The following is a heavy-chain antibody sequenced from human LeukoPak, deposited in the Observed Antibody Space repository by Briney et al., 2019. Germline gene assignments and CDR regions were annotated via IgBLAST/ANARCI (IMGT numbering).Heavy chain of an antibody. CDR1: GFTFSSYA. V-gene: IGHV3-30-3*01. Sequence: GRSLRLSCAASGFTFSSYAMHWVRQAPGKGLEWVAVISYDGSNKYYADSVKGRFTISRDNSKNTLYLQMNSLRAEDTAVYYCARGRGYNLDYWGQGTLVTVSS. CDR3: ARGRGYNLDY. D-gene: IGHD5-24*01. J-gene: IGHJ4*02. CDR2: ISYDGSNK.